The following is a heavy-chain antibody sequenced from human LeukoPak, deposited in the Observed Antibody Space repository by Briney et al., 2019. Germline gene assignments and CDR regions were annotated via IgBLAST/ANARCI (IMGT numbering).Heavy chain of an antibody. D-gene: IGHD3-22*01. Sequence: SETLSLTCTVSGGSISSYYWSWIRQPPGKGLEWIGYIYYSGSTNYNPSLKSRVTISVDTSKNQFSLKLSSVTAADTAVYNCARGGSSGYYSEYYFDYWGQGTLVTVSS. CDR2: IYYSGST. J-gene: IGHJ4*02. CDR1: GGSISSYY. CDR3: ARGGSSGYYSEYYFDY. V-gene: IGHV4-59*01.